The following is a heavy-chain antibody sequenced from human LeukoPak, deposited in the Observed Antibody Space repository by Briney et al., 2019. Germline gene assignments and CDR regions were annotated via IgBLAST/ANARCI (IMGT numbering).Heavy chain of an antibody. J-gene: IGHJ5*02. V-gene: IGHV3-23*01. Sequence: PGGSLRLSCAASGFTFSSYAMSWVRQAPGKGLEWVSAISGSGGSTYYADSVKGRFTISRDNSKNTLYLQMNSLRAEDTAVYYCAKKGENYYDSGGYYLKYNWFDPWGQGTLVTVSS. CDR3: AKKGENYYDSGGYYLKYNWFDP. CDR1: GFTFSSYA. D-gene: IGHD3-22*01. CDR2: ISGSGGST.